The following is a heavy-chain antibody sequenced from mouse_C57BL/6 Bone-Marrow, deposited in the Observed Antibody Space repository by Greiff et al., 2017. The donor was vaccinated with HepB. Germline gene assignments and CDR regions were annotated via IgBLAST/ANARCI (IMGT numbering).Heavy chain of an antibody. J-gene: IGHJ4*01. CDR1: GYTFTSYW. V-gene: IGHV1-55*01. D-gene: IGHD1-1*01. Sequence: QVQLQQPGAELVKPGASVKMSCKASGYTFTSYWITWVKQRPGQGLEWIGDIYPGSGSTNYNEKFKSKATLTVDTSSSTAYMQLRSLTSEDSAVYYCAGSSYGYYAIDYWGQGTSVTVSS. CDR2: IYPGSGST. CDR3: AGSSYGYYAIDY.